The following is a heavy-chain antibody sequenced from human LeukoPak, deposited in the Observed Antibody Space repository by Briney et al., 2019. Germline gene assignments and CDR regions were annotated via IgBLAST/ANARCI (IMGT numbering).Heavy chain of an antibody. CDR3: ASYLTSIPSGMDV. V-gene: IGHV3-74*01. Sequence: GGSLRLSCAASGFTFSRYWMHWLRQAPGKGLVWVSRISTDGSSTSYADSVKGRFTISRDNGKNTLYLQMNSMRAEDTAVYYGASYLTSIPSGMDVWGQGTTVTVSS. J-gene: IGHJ6*02. D-gene: IGHD2/OR15-2a*01. CDR2: ISTDGSST. CDR1: GFTFSRYW.